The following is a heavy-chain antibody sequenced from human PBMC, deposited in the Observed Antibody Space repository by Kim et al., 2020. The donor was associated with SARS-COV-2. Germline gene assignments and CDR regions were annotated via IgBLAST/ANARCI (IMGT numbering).Heavy chain of an antibody. J-gene: IGHJ3*02. Sequence: GGSLRLSCAASGFTFSSYSMNWVRQAPGKGLEWVSSISSSSSYIYYADSVKDRFTISRDNAKNSLYLQMNSLRAEDTAVYYCARDPVQSKTYYDFWSGYSGSDAFDIWGQGTMVTVSS. CDR2: ISSSSSYI. D-gene: IGHD3-3*01. V-gene: IGHV3-21*01. CDR1: GFTFSSYS. CDR3: ARDPVQSKTYYDFWSGYSGSDAFDI.